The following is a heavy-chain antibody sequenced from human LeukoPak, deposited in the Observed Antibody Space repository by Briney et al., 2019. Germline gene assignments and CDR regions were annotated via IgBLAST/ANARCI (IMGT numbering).Heavy chain of an antibody. CDR1: GGTFSSYA. D-gene: IGHD1-26*01. Sequence: SVKVSCKASGGTFSSYAISWVRQAPGQGLEWMGGIIPIFGTANYAQKFQGRVTITADESTSTAYMELSSLRSEDTAVYYCARSRSYYEKYFQHWGQGTLVTVSS. J-gene: IGHJ1*01. V-gene: IGHV1-69*13. CDR2: IIPIFGTA. CDR3: ARSRSYYEKYFQH.